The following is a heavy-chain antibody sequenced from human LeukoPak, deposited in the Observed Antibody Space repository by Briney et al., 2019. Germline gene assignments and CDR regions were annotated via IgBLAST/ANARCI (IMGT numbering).Heavy chain of an antibody. J-gene: IGHJ4*02. CDR1: GFTFSSYA. V-gene: IGHV3-30-3*01. Sequence: PGGSLRLSCAASGFTFSSYAMHWVRQAPGKGLEWVAVISYDESNKYYADSVKGRFTISRDNSKNTLYLQMNSLRAEDTAVYYCARAEKYSSSWYQAFDYWGQGTLVTVSS. D-gene: IGHD6-13*01. CDR2: ISYDESNK. CDR3: ARAEKYSSSWYQAFDY.